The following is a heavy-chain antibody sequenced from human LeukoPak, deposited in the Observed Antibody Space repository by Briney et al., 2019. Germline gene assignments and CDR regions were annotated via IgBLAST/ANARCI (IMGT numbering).Heavy chain of an antibody. CDR3: ARSRTYYYDSSDYYFDY. V-gene: IGHV1-2*02. D-gene: IGHD3-22*01. CDR2: INPNSGGT. CDR1: GYTXTGYY. J-gene: IGHJ4*02. Sequence: ASVKVSCKASGYTXTGYYMHGVRQAPGQGLEWMGWINPNSGGTNYAQKFQGRVTMTRDTSISTAYMELSRLRSDDTAVYYCARSRTYYYDSSDYYFDYWGQGTLVTVSS.